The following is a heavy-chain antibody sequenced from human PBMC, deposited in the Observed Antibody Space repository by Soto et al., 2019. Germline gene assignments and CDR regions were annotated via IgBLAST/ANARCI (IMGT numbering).Heavy chain of an antibody. Sequence: SVKVSCKASGGTFSSYAISWVRQAPGLGLEWMGGIIPIFGTANYAQKFQGRVTITADESTSTAYTELSSLRSEDTAVYYCARDQQYQLLYYYYGMDVWGQGTTVTVSS. D-gene: IGHD2-2*01. V-gene: IGHV1-69*13. CDR3: ARDQQYQLLYYYYGMDV. J-gene: IGHJ6*02. CDR1: GGTFSSYA. CDR2: IIPIFGTA.